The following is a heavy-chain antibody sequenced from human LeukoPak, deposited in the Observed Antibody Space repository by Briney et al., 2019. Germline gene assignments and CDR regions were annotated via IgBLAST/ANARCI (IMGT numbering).Heavy chain of an antibody. J-gene: IGHJ3*02. D-gene: IGHD2-2*01. CDR3: ARAWGAAMPLNDAFDI. CDR2: IKQDGSEK. V-gene: IGHV3-7*03. CDR1: GFTFSSYW. Sequence: PGGSLRLSCAASGFTFSSYWMSWVRQAPGKGLEWVANIKQDGSEKYYVDSVKGRFTISRDNAKNSLYLQMNSLRAEDTALYHCARAWGAAMPLNDAFDIWGQGTMVTVSS.